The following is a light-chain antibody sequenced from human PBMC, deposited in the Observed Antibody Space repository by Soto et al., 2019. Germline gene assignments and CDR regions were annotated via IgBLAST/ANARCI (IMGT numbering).Light chain of an antibody. CDR2: GNS. CDR1: SSNIGAGYD. V-gene: IGLV1-40*01. J-gene: IGLJ2*01. CDR3: QSYDSSLHVV. Sequence: QSVLTQPPSVSGAPGQRVTISCPGSSSNIGAGYDVHWYQQLPGTAPKLLISGNSNRPSGVPDRFSGSKSGTSASLAITGLQAEDEADYYCQSYDSSLHVVFGGGTKVTVL.